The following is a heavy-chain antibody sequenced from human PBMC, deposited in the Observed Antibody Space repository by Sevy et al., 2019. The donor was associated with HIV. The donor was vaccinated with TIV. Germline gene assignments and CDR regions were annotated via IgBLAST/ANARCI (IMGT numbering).Heavy chain of an antibody. Sequence: GGSLRLSCAASGFTFSSYAMSWVRQAPGKGLEWVSAISGSGGSTYYADSVKGRFTISRDNSKNTLYLQMNSLRAEDTAVYYGAKDRRRPVVVPAAMVMDVWGKGTTVTVSS. J-gene: IGHJ6*03. V-gene: IGHV3-23*01. CDR3: AKDRRRPVVVPAAMVMDV. CDR1: GFTFSSYA. D-gene: IGHD2-2*01. CDR2: ISGSGGST.